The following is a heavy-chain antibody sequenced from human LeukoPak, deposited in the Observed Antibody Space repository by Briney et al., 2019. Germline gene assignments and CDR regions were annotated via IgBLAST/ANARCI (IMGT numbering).Heavy chain of an antibody. D-gene: IGHD3-3*01. J-gene: IGHJ4*02. CDR2: ISSSGSTI. Sequence: GGSLRLSCAASGFTFSDYYMSWIRQAPGKGLEWVSYISSSGSTIYYADSVKGRFTISRDNAKNSLYLQMNSLRAEDTAVYYCARDSITIFGVADPAFDYWGQGTLVTVSS. V-gene: IGHV3-11*04. CDR3: ARDSITIFGVADPAFDY. CDR1: GFTFSDYY.